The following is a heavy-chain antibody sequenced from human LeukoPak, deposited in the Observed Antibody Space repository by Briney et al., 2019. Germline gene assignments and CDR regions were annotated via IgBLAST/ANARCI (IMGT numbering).Heavy chain of an antibody. CDR3: AREYKIGGYCSSTSCRKAFEI. CDR2: IYSGGST. Sequence: GGSRRPSCAASGFTVSSNYMSWVRQAPGKGLEWVSVIYSGGSTYYADSVKGRFTISRDNSKNTLYLQMNSLRAEDTAVYYCAREYKIGGYCSSTSCRKAFEIWRQGTMVTVSS. V-gene: IGHV3-53*01. J-gene: IGHJ3*02. CDR1: GFTVSSNY. D-gene: IGHD2-2*01.